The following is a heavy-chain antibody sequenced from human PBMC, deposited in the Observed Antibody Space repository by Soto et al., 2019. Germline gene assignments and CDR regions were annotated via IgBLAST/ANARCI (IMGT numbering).Heavy chain of an antibody. V-gene: IGHV4-4*02. J-gene: IGHJ4*02. CDR2: INHGATS. D-gene: IGHD3-16*01. CDR3: ASSRGSYWIFGFAY. Sequence: QVQLQESGPGLVKPSGTLSLTCAVSGGSFSSSNWWSWVRQPPGKELEWVGEINHGATSNYNPSLRSRVTISVDKSKNQCSLNLRSVTAADTAVYYCASSRGSYWIFGFAYWGQGILVTVSS. CDR1: GGSFSSSNW.